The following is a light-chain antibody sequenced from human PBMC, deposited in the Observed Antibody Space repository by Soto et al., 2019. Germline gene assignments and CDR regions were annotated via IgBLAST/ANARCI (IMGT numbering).Light chain of an antibody. Sequence: EIVLTQSPATLSLSPGERATLSCGASRSVRSYLAWYQQKPGQAPRLLIYDASNRAAGIPARFSGSGSETDFTLTISNLEPEDFAVNYCQQRYAWPPITFGQGTRLEIK. CDR3: QQRYAWPPIT. CDR1: RSVRSY. J-gene: IGKJ5*01. CDR2: DAS. V-gene: IGKV3-11*01.